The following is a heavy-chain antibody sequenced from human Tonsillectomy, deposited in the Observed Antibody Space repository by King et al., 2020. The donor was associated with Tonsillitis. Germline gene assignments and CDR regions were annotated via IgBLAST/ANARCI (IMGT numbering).Heavy chain of an antibody. CDR2: MNPNSGNT. D-gene: IGHD1-26*01. J-gene: IGHJ5*02. CDR1: GYTFTSYD. V-gene: IGHV1-8*01. CDR3: TRGSHSGSYLFDP. Sequence: QLVQSGAAVKKPGASVTVSCKASGYTFTSYDINWVRQATGQGLEWMGWMNPNSGNTGHAQRFQGRVTMTTNTSISTAYMELNSLRSEDTAVYYCTRGSHSGSYLFDPWGQGTLLTLSS.